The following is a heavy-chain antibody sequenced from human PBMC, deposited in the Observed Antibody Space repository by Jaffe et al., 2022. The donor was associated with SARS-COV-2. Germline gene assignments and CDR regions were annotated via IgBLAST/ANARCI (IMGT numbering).Heavy chain of an antibody. CDR2: IGRREGHT. J-gene: IGHJ6*02. Sequence: EVQLVESGGGLVLPGGSLRLSCAASGFTFSSYDLSWVRQAPGKGLEWVSAIGRREGHTHYADSVRGRFTISRDNFKSTLFLQMNSLRAEDTAVYYCAAHPSHYDMDVWGQGTSVTVSS. CDR3: AAHPSHYDMDV. CDR1: GFTFSSYD. V-gene: IGHV3-23*04.